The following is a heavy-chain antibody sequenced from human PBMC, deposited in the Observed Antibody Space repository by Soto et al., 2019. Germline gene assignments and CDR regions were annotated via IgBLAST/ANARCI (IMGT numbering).Heavy chain of an antibody. CDR3: ALLPASDY. CDR2: ISYDGSNK. CDR1: GFTFSSYG. Sequence: PGGSLRLSCAASGFTFSSYGMHWVRQAPGKGLEWVAVISYDGSNKYYADSVKGRFTISRDNSKNTLYLQMNSLRAEDTAVYYCALLPASDYWGQGTLVTVSS. V-gene: IGHV3-30*03. D-gene: IGHD2-2*01. J-gene: IGHJ4*02.